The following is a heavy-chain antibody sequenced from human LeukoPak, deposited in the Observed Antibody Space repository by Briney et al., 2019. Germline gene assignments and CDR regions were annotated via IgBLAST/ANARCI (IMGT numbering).Heavy chain of an antibody. Sequence: PSETLSLTCTVSGASIFSYYWSWIRQPPGKGLEWMGYIYYSGSTNYNPSLKSRVTISVDTSKNQFSLRVSSVTAADTAVYYCARHLNNCGDDCYIFDYWGQGTLVTVSS. V-gene: IGHV4-59*08. D-gene: IGHD2-21*01. J-gene: IGHJ4*02. CDR1: GASIFSYY. CDR2: IYYSGST. CDR3: ARHLNNCGDDCYIFDY.